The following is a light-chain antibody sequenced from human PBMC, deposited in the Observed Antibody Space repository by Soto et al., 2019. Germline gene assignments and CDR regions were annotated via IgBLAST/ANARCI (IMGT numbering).Light chain of an antibody. CDR2: DVS. CDR3: SSYTGSTTLYV. V-gene: IGLV2-14*01. J-gene: IGLJ1*01. CDR1: SSDVGGYNY. Sequence: QSALAQPASVSGSPGQSITISCTGTSSDVGGYNYVSWYQQHPGKAPKLMIYDVSVRPSGVSHRFSGSKSGNTASLTISGLLAEDEADYYCSSYTGSTTLYVFGTGTKVTVL.